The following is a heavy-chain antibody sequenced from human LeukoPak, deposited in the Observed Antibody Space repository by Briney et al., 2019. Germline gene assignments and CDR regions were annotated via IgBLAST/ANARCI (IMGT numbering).Heavy chain of an antibody. CDR3: ATYGDYVSFDY. Sequence: PGGSLRLSCAASGFTFSSYEMNWVRQAPGKGLEWVSYISSSGSTIYYADSVKGRFTISRDNAKNSLYLQMNSLRAEDTAVYYCATYGDYVSFDYWGQGTLVPVSS. J-gene: IGHJ4*02. V-gene: IGHV3-48*03. D-gene: IGHD4-17*01. CDR2: ISSSGSTI. CDR1: GFTFSSYE.